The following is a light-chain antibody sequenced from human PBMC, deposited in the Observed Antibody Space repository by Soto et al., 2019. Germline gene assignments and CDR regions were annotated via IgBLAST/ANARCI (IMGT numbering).Light chain of an antibody. CDR3: QQYNNWPPNT. CDR1: QSVSSN. Sequence: EIVMTQSPATLSVSPGERATLSCRASQSVSSNLAWYQQKPGQAPRHLIYGASTRATGIPARFSGSGSGTEFTLTISSLQSEDFAVYYCQQYNNWPPNTFGGGTKVEIQ. V-gene: IGKV3-15*01. J-gene: IGKJ4*01. CDR2: GAS.